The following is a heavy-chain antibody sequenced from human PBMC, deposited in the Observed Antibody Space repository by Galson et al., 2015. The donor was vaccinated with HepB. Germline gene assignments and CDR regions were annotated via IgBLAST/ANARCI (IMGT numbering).Heavy chain of an antibody. CDR3: ARAVAAGDYYYGMDV. Sequence: SVKVSCKAAGYTFSSYGITWVRQAPGQGLQWMGRISAHNGNTNYAQELQGRVTMTTDTSTSTAYMELRSLRSDDTAAYYCARAVAAGDYYYGMDVWGQGTTVTVSS. CDR2: ISAHNGNT. V-gene: IGHV1-18*04. J-gene: IGHJ6*02. CDR1: GYTFSSYG. D-gene: IGHD6-13*01.